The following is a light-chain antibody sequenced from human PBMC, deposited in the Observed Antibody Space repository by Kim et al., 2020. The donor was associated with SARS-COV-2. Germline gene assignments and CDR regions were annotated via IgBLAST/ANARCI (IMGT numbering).Light chain of an antibody. J-gene: IGKJ4*01. Sequence: EIVLTQSPGTLSLSSGERATLSCRASQSITSSYLAWYQQKPGQAPRLLMYAASSRAIGIPDRFSGSGSGTVFTLTISRLEPEDFAVYYCQQYGDSPLTFGGGTKVDIK. V-gene: IGKV3-20*01. CDR3: QQYGDSPLT. CDR2: AAS. CDR1: QSITSSY.